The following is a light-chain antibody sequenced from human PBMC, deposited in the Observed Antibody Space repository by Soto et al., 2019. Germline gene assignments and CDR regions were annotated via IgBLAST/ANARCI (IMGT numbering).Light chain of an antibody. CDR3: QQDGSSKLS. V-gene: IGKV3-20*01. CDR1: QSINSY. J-gene: IGKJ2*03. Sequence: TQPPSSLYVSPWKIATLSFRASQSINSYLAWYQQKPGQAPRLLIYDASRRATGIPDRFSGSGSGTDFTLTISRLEPEDFTVYYCQQDGSSKLSFGPGTKVEIK. CDR2: DAS.